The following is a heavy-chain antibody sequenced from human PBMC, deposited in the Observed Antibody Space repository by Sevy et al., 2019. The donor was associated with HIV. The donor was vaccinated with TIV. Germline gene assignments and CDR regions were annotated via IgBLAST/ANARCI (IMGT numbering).Heavy chain of an antibody. CDR2: ISWDGGST. V-gene: IGHV3-43*01. CDR3: AKDIRAQDSGSYRRYYYYYGMDV. CDR1: GFTFDDYT. Sequence: GGSLRLSCAASGFTFDDYTMHWVRQAPGKGLEWVSLISWDGGSTYYADCVKGRFTISRDNSKNSLYLQMNSLRTEDTALYYCAKDIRAQDSGSYRRYYYYYGMDVWGQGTTVTVSS. D-gene: IGHD1-26*01. J-gene: IGHJ6*02.